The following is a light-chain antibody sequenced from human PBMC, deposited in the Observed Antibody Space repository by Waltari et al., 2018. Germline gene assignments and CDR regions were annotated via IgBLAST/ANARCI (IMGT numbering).Light chain of an antibody. J-gene: IGKJ2*01. CDR1: QRVSSD. CDR2: GAS. V-gene: IGKV3-15*01. Sequence: EIVMTQSPATLSVSPGERASLSCRASQRVSSDLAWYQQKPGQAPRLLIYGASTRATGIPDRFSGSGSVTEFTLTISSLQSEDSAIYYCQQYNEWPPYTFGQGTKLEI. CDR3: QQYNEWPPYT.